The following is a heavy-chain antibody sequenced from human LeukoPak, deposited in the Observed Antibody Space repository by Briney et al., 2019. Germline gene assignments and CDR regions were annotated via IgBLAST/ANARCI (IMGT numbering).Heavy chain of an antibody. CDR2: ISAYNGNT. CDR1: GYTFTSYG. V-gene: IGHV1-18*01. J-gene: IGHJ5*02. Sequence: GSVKVSCKASGYTFTSYGISWVRQAPGQGREWMGWISAYNGNTNYAQKLQGRVTMTTDTSTSTAYMELRSLRSDDTAVYYCARSSIAGAPFDPWGQGTLVTVSS. D-gene: IGHD6-13*01. CDR3: ARSSIAGAPFDP.